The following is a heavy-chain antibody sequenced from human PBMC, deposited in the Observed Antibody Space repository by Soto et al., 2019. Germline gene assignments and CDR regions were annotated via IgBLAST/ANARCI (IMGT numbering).Heavy chain of an antibody. V-gene: IGHV1-2*02. CDR3: AREVGKVGYSSSSCDY. CDR1: GYTFTGHY. Sequence: ASEMVSCKASGYTFTGHYMYWVRQAPGQGLEWMGWINPDNGGTSYTQKFQGRVTMTTDASINTAYMELSRLRSDDTAVYYCAREVGKVGYSSSSCDYWGQGSLVTVSS. D-gene: IGHD6-6*01. J-gene: IGHJ4*02. CDR2: INPDNGGT.